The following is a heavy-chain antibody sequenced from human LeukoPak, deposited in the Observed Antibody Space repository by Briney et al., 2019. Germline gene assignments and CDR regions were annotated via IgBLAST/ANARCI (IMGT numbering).Heavy chain of an antibody. D-gene: IGHD3-22*01. CDR3: ASAYYDSSGYYYWFDP. J-gene: IGHJ5*02. CDR2: IIPTFGTA. V-gene: IGHV1-69*06. CDR1: GGTFSSYA. Sequence: EASVKVSCKASGGTFSSYAISWVRQAPGQGLEWMGGIIPTFGTANYAQKFQGRVTITADKSTSTAYMELSSLRSEDTAVYYCASAYYDSSGYYYWFDPWGQGTLVTVSS.